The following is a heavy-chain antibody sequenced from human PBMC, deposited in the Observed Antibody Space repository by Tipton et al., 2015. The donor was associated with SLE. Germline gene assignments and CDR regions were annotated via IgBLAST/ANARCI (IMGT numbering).Heavy chain of an antibody. CDR3: ARVSQGHSGYEWAGFFDS. Sequence: SLRLSCAASGFTFSNFWMTWVRQAPGKGLEWVANINQDGSEKSYVDSVKGRLTISRDNAKNSLYLQMNSLRAEDTAVYYCARVSQGHSGYEWAGFFDSWGQESLVTVSS. CDR1: GFTFSNFW. J-gene: IGHJ4*02. D-gene: IGHD5-12*01. CDR2: INQDGSEK. V-gene: IGHV3-7*01.